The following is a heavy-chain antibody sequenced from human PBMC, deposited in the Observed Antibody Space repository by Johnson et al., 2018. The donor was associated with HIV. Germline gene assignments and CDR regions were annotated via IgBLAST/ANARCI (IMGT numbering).Heavy chain of an antibody. V-gene: IGHV3-7*01. CDR2: IKQDGSEK. Sequence: VQLVESGGGLVQPGGSLRLSCAASGFTFNKYWMSWVRQAPEKGLEWVANIKQDGSEKYYVDSVKGRFTVSRDNAKNSLYLQMNRLRVEDTAGYYCACREASGSDWIVWGQGTMVTVSS. CDR1: GFTFNKYW. CDR3: ACREASGSDWIV. D-gene: IGHD3-10*01. J-gene: IGHJ3*01.